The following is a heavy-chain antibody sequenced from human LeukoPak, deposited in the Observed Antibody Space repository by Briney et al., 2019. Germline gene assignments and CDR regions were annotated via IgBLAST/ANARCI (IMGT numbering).Heavy chain of an antibody. D-gene: IGHD1-26*01. CDR3: ARGYPYFYYYYGMDV. V-gene: IGHV4-59*11. Sequence: SETLSLTCTVSGGSLISHYWSWIRQPPGKGLEWIGYIYYSGSTNYNPSLKSRVTISVDTSKNQFSLKLSSVTAADTAVYYCARGYPYFYYYYGMDVWGQGTTVTVSS. CDR2: IYYSGST. J-gene: IGHJ6*02. CDR1: GGSLISHY.